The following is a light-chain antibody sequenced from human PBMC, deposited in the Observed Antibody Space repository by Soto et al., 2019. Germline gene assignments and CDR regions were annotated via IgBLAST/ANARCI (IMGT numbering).Light chain of an antibody. J-gene: IGKJ1*01. CDR1: QSVNNN. V-gene: IGKV3-15*01. CDR2: GAS. Sequence: ETLMTQSPATLSVSPGERATLSCRASQSVNNNLAWYQQKLGQAPRVLIYGASTRATGIPARFTGSGSGTEFILTITTLQSDDSAVYSCQEYNTWPWTFGQGTKVAFK. CDR3: QEYNTWPWT.